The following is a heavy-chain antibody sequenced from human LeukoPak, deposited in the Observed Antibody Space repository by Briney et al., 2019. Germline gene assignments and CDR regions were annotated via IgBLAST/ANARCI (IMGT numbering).Heavy chain of an antibody. D-gene: IGHD4-23*01. CDR1: GGSISSSSYY. Sequence: SETLSLTCTVSGGSISSSSYYWGWIRQPPGKGLEWIGSIYYSGSTYYNPSLKSRVTISVDTSKNQFSLKLSSVTAADTAVYYCARDGGTYGGKSLDYWGQGTLVTVSS. J-gene: IGHJ4*02. V-gene: IGHV4-39*07. CDR2: IYYSGST. CDR3: ARDGGTYGGKSLDY.